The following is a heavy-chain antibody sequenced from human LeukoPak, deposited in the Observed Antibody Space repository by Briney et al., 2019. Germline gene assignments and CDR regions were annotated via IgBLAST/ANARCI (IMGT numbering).Heavy chain of an antibody. Sequence: SETLSLTCAVYGGSFSGYYWSWIRQPAGKGLEWIGRIYTSGSTNYNPSLKSRVTISIDTSKNQFSLKLSSVTAADTAVYYCARAGESSYNGFDKWGQGTMVTVSS. CDR2: IYTSGST. CDR1: GGSFSGYY. D-gene: IGHD7-27*01. V-gene: IGHV4-59*10. J-gene: IGHJ3*02. CDR3: ARAGESSYNGFDK.